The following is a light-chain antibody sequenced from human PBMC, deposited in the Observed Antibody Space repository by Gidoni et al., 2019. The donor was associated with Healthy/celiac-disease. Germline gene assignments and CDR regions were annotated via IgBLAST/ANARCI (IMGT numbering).Light chain of an antibody. CDR2: KAS. J-gene: IGKJ2*01. CDR3: QQYNSYST. Sequence: DIQMTQSPSTLSASVGDRVTITCRASQSISSWLAWYQKKPGKAPKLLIYKASSLESGVPSRFSGSGSGTEFTLTISSLQPDDFATYYCQQYNSYSTFXQXTKLEIK. CDR1: QSISSW. V-gene: IGKV1-5*03.